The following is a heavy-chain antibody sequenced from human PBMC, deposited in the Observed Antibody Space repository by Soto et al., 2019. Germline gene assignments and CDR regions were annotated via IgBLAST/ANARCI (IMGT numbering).Heavy chain of an antibody. CDR2: IYSGGST. CDR1: GFTVSSNY. D-gene: IGHD3-9*01. J-gene: IGHJ6*02. V-gene: IGHV3-53*01. CDR3: ARGPYYDILTGFPYGMDV. Sequence: GGSLRLSCAASGFTVSSNYMSWVRQAPGKGLEWVSVIYSGGSTYYADSVKGRFTISRDNSKNTLYLQMNSLRAEDTAVYYCARGPYYDILTGFPYGMDVWGQGTKVTVSS.